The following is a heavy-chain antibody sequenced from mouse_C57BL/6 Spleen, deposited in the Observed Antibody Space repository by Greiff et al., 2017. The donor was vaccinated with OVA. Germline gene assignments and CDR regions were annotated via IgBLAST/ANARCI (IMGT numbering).Heavy chain of an antibody. CDR3: ARGTTVAEGGFAY. D-gene: IGHD1-1*01. V-gene: IGHV1-7*01. J-gene: IGHJ3*01. Sequence: QVQLKQSGAELAKPGASVKLSCKASGYTFTSYWMHWVKQRPGQGLEWIGYINPSSGYTKYNQKFKDKATLTADKSSSTAYMQLSSLTYEDSAVYYCARGTTVAEGGFAYWGQGTLVTVSA. CDR2: INPSSGYT. CDR1: GYTFTSYW.